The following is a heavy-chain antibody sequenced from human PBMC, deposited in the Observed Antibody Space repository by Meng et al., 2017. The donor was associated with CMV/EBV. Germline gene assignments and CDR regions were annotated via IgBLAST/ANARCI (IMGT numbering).Heavy chain of an antibody. Sequence: GESLKISCAASGFTFSSYGMHWVRQAPGKGLEWVAFIRYDGSNKYYADSVKGRFTISRDNSKNTLYLQMNSLRAEDTAVYYCAKVVRDIVVVPAAMGMDVWGQGITVTVSS. CDR2: IRYDGSNK. CDR1: GFTFSSYG. D-gene: IGHD2-2*01. J-gene: IGHJ6*02. V-gene: IGHV3-30*02. CDR3: AKVVRDIVVVPAAMGMDV.